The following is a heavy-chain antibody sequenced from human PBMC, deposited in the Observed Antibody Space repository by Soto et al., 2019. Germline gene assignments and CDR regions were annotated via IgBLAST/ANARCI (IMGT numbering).Heavy chain of an antibody. CDR2: ISAYNGNT. D-gene: IGHD3-3*01. CDR1: GYTFTCYG. CDR3: ARSNTPITIFGVVIITEYWFDP. Sequence: GASVKVSCKSSGYTFTCYGICCVRQAPGQGLEWMGWISAYNGNTNYAQKLQGRVTMTTDTSTSTAYMELRSLRSDDTAVYYCARSNTPITIFGVVIITEYWFDPWGQGTLVTVSS. J-gene: IGHJ5*02. V-gene: IGHV1-18*01.